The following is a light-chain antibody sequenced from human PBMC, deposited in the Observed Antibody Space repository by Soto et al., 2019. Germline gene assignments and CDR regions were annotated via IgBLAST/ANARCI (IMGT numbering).Light chain of an antibody. J-gene: IGKJ5*01. CDR2: AAS. Sequence: AIRITQSPSSLSASTGDRVTITCRASQGISSYLAWYQQKPGKAPKLLIYAASTLQSGVPSRFSGRGSGTDFTLTISSLQPEDFATYYCQQLNAYPRTFGQGTRLEIK. CDR3: QQLNAYPRT. V-gene: IGKV1-8*01. CDR1: QGISSY.